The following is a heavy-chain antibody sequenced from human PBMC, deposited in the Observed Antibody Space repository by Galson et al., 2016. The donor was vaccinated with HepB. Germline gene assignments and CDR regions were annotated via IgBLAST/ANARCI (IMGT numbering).Heavy chain of an antibody. CDR3: AREPDISKSEGDAFDI. V-gene: IGHV1-69*06. CDR1: GGTFNRYA. Sequence: SVKVSCKASGGTFNRYAINWVRQTPGQGLEWMGGIIPIFGTANSAQKFQGRITITADKSTTTAYMELISLTSDDTAVYYCAREPDISKSEGDAFDIWGQGTTVTVSS. J-gene: IGHJ3*02. D-gene: IGHD3-9*01. CDR2: IIPIFGTA.